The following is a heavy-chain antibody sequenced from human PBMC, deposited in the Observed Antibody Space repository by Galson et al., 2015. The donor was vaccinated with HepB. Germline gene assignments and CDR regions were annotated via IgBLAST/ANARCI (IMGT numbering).Heavy chain of an antibody. CDR2: INSYNGNT. Sequence: SVKVSCKASGYSFTNYGISWVRQAPGQGPEWMGWINSYNGNTNYAQHLQGRVTMTRDTSTSTVYMELSSLRSEDTAVYYCARERAAGENYFDYWGQGTLVTVSS. V-gene: IGHV1-18*01. CDR1: GYSFTNYG. CDR3: ARERAAGENYFDY. J-gene: IGHJ4*02.